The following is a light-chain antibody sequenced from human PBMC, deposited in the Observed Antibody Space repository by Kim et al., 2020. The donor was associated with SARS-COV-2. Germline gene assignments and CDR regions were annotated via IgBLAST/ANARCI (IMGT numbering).Light chain of an antibody. CDR1: SLRSYY. Sequence: SSELTQDPAVSVALGQTVRITCQGDSLRSYYATWYQQKPGQAPILVIYGKNNRPSGIPDRFSGSSSGNTASLTITGTQAGDEAEYSCNSRDSNGNVVFGG. CDR3: NSRDSNGNVV. CDR2: GKN. V-gene: IGLV3-19*01. J-gene: IGLJ2*01.